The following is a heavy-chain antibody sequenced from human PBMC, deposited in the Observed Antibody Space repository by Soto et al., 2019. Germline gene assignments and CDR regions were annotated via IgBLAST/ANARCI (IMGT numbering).Heavy chain of an antibody. CDR3: ARQLDYGGRFDY. D-gene: IGHD4-17*01. CDR1: GGSISSGGYY. V-gene: IGHV4-31*03. Sequence: QVQLQESGPGLVKPSQTLSLTCTVSGGSISSGGYYWNWIRQHPGKGLEWIGYIYYSGSTYYNPSLKSRVTISVDPSENQFSLNLSSVTAADTAVYYCARQLDYGGRFDYWGQGTLVTVSS. J-gene: IGHJ4*02. CDR2: IYYSGST.